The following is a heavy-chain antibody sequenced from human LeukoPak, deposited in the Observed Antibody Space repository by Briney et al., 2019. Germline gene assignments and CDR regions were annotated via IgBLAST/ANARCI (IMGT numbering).Heavy chain of an antibody. CDR3: ARTYYYDSSGYSFDY. Sequence: TGGSLRLSCAASGFTFSTYAMSWVRQAPGKGLEWVSVIYSGGSTYYADSVKGRFTISRDNSKNTLYLQMNSLRAEDTAVYYCARTYYYDSSGYSFDYWGQGTLVTVSS. J-gene: IGHJ4*02. CDR2: IYSGGST. CDR1: GFTFSTYA. D-gene: IGHD3-22*01. V-gene: IGHV3-53*01.